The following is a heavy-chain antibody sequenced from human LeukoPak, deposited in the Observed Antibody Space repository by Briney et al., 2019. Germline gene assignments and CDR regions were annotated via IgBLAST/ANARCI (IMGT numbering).Heavy chain of an antibody. V-gene: IGHV4-34*01. J-gene: IGHJ6*02. D-gene: IGHD2-2*01. CDR3: ACSSTNYYYYGMDL. Sequence: PSETLSLTCAVYGDSFSGYYWSWICQPPGKGLEWIGEINHSGSTNYNPSLKSRVTISVDTSKNQFSLKLSSVTAADTAVYYCACSSTNYYYYGMDLWGQGTTVTVSS. CDR2: INHSGST. CDR1: GDSFSGYY.